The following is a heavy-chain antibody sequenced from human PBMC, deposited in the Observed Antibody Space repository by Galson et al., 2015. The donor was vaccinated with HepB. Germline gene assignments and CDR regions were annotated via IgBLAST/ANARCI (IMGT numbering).Heavy chain of an antibody. CDR3: ARNRRSGALYYFDY. D-gene: IGHD3-16*01. CDR2: IKQDGSEK. CDR1: GFTFSSYW. V-gene: IGHV3-7*01. J-gene: IGHJ4*02. Sequence: SLRLSCAASGFTFSSYWMSWVRQAPGKGLEWVANIKQDGSEKYYVDSVKGRFTISRDNAKNSLYLQMNSLRAEDTAVYYCARNRRSGALYYFDYWGQGTLVTVSS.